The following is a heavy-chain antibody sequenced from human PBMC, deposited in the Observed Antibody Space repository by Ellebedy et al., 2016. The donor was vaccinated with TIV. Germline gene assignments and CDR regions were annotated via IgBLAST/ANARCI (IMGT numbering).Heavy chain of an antibody. Sequence: GESLKISXAASGFTFSSYGMHWVRQAPGKGLEWVAVIWYDGSNKYYADSVKGRFTISRDNSKNTLYLQMNSLRAEDTAVYYCARPDAEYSSSYGLGYWGQGTLVTVSS. V-gene: IGHV3-33*01. CDR2: IWYDGSNK. J-gene: IGHJ4*02. CDR3: ARPDAEYSSSYGLGY. D-gene: IGHD6-6*01. CDR1: GFTFSSYG.